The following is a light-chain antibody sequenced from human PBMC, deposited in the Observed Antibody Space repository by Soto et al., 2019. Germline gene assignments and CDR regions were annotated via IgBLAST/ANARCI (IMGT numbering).Light chain of an antibody. CDR3: QQYVRSPPSWT. V-gene: IGKV3-20*01. Sequence: ETVLTQSPGTLSLSPGERATLSCRASQGVSSSYLAWYQQKPGQAPRLLIYDASSRATGIPDRFSGSGSGTDFTLTIGRLEPEDFAVYYCQQYVRSPPSWTFGQGTKVEIK. J-gene: IGKJ1*01. CDR2: DAS. CDR1: QGVSSSY.